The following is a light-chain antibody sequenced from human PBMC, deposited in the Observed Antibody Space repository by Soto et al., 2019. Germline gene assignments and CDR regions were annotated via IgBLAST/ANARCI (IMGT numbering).Light chain of an antibody. Sequence: EIEMTQSPATLTLSPGERATLSCRASQSVGTNLAWYQQKPGQAPRLLIFGASTRATGVPATISGSGSGTDFTLTIRSLQSEDFAMYYCQQYNNWPETFGQGTEVEIK. CDR3: QQYNNWPET. V-gene: IGKV3-15*01. J-gene: IGKJ1*01. CDR2: GAS. CDR1: QSVGTN.